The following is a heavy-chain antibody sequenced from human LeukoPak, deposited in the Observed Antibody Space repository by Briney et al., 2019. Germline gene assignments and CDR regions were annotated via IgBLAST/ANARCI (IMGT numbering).Heavy chain of an antibody. V-gene: IGHV4-4*07. CDR1: GGSISTFY. D-gene: IGHD3-10*01. Sequence: PSETLSLTCTVSGGSISTFYWSWIRQPAGKGLEWIGRIFTSGSTNYNPSLKSRVTISVDTSKNQFSLKLSSVTAADTAVYYCARPGSGSMAADYWGQGTLVTVSS. CDR2: IFTSGST. J-gene: IGHJ4*02. CDR3: ARPGSGSMAADY.